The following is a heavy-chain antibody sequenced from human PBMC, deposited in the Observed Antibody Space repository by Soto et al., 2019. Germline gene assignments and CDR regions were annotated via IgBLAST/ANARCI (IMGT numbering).Heavy chain of an antibody. CDR2: ISGSGGST. V-gene: IGHV3-23*01. D-gene: IGHD6-13*01. CDR3: AKDAPPPVAAAGPYWYFDL. J-gene: IGHJ2*01. Sequence: EVQLLESGGGLVQPGGSLRLSCAASGFTFSSYAMSWVRQAPGKGLEWVSAISGSGGSTYYADSVKGRFTISRDNSKKTLYLQMNSLRAEDTAVYYCAKDAPPPVAAAGPYWYFDLWGRGTLVTVSS. CDR1: GFTFSSYA.